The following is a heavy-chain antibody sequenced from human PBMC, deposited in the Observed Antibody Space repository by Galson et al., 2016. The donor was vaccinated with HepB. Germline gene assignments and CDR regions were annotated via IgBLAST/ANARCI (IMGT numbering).Heavy chain of an antibody. CDR3: AREFKIAAPGVLDY. CDR1: GFTFSSYG. V-gene: IGHV3-33*01. J-gene: IGHJ4*02. CDR2: IWYDGSIK. D-gene: IGHD6-13*01. Sequence: SLRLSCAASGFTFSSYGMHWVRQAPGKGLEWVAVIWYDGSIKYYGDSVKGRFTISRDNSKNTLYLQMNSLRAEDTAVYYCAREFKIAAPGVLDYWGQGTLVTVSS.